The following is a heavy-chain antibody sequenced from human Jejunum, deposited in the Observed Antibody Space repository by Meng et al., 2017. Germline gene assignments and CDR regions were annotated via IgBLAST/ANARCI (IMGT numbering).Heavy chain of an antibody. CDR2: INTNTGNA. CDR1: GSTFSSQT. D-gene: IGHD4-23*01. J-gene: IGHJ4*02. Sequence: VQFVRCERELAKLGASVKGSCQASGSTFSSQTRNWVRQAPGQGLERIGWINTNTGNAHYGPDITGRFVFSLDTSVSTAYLQISSLSAEDTAVYYCARHTGNLGLDYWGQGTLVTVSS. CDR3: ARHTGNLGLDY. V-gene: IGHV7-4-1*02.